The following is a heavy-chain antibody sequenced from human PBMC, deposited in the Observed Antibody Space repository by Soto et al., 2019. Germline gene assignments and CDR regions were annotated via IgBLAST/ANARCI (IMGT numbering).Heavy chain of an antibody. D-gene: IGHD5-18*01. Sequence: GGSLRLSCAASGFTFSSNGMHWVRQAPGKGLEWVAVISYDGSNKYYADSVKGRFTISRDNSKNTLYLQMNSLRAEDTAVYYCATRGYSYGKYYFDYWGQGTLVTVSS. J-gene: IGHJ4*02. CDR3: ATRGYSYGKYYFDY. V-gene: IGHV3-30*03. CDR2: ISYDGSNK. CDR1: GFTFSSNG.